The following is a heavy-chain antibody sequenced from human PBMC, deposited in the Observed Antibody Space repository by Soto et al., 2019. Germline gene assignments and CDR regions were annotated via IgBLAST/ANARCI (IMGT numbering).Heavy chain of an antibody. CDR1: GFTFSIYS. Sequence: PGGSLRLSCAASGFTFSIYSMNWVRQAPGKGLEWVSYIMPGSSHIFYSDSVKGRFTISRDNSKHTLYLQMNSLTAEDTAVYACVKGGWLDFWGQGNLVTVSS. V-gene: IGHV3-48*01. J-gene: IGHJ5*01. CDR2: IMPGSSHI. D-gene: IGHD3-16*01. CDR3: VKGGWLDF.